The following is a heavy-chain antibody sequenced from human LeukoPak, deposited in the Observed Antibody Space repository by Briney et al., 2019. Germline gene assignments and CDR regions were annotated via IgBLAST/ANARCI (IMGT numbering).Heavy chain of an antibody. J-gene: IGHJ6*03. V-gene: IGHV1-8*01. Sequence: ASVKVSCKASGYTFTSHDINWVRQATGQGLEWMGWMNPNSGNTGYAQNFQGRVTMTRNTSINTAYLELSSLRSEDTAVYYCARTYCSGARCFYYYYMDVWGKGTTVTISS. CDR2: MNPNSGNT. D-gene: IGHD2-15*01. CDR1: GYTFTSHD. CDR3: ARTYCSGARCFYYYYMDV.